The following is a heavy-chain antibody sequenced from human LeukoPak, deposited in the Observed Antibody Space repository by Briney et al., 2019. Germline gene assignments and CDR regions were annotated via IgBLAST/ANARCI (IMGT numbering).Heavy chain of an antibody. J-gene: IGHJ4*02. Sequence: ASVKVSCKASGYTFTSYGISWVRQAPRQGLEWMGWISAYNGKTNYAQKLQGRVTMTTDTSTSTAYMELRSLRSDDTAVYYCAREEGIAVAGTRSDYWGQGTLVTVSS. CDR3: AREEGIAVAGTRSDY. CDR2: ISAYNGKT. V-gene: IGHV1-18*01. CDR1: GYTFTSYG. D-gene: IGHD6-19*01.